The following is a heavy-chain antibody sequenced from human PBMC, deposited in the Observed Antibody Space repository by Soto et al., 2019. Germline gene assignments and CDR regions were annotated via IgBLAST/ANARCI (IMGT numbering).Heavy chain of an antibody. CDR2: INHSGST. V-gene: IGHV4-34*01. J-gene: IGHJ5*02. CDR1: GGSFSGYY. Sequence: SETLPLTCAVYGGSFSGYYWSWIRQPPGKGLEWIGEINHSGSTNYNPPLKSRVTISVDTSKNQFSLKLSSVTAADTAVYYCASGATRAWFDPWGQGTLVTVSS. CDR3: ASGATRAWFDP. D-gene: IGHD1-26*01.